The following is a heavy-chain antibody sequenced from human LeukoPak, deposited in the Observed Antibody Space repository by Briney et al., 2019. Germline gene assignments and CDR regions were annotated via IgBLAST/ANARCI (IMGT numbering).Heavy chain of an antibody. CDR2: TYYRSKWYK. CDR1: GDSVSSNSAA. CDR3: ARDLPRNGYCSSTSCSWTTQRFDP. J-gene: IGHJ5*02. Sequence: SQTLSLTCAISGDSVSSNSAAWNWIRQSPSRGLEWLGRTYYRSKWYKDYVVSVKSRITINPDTSKTQFSLQLNSVTPEDTAVYYCARDLPRNGYCSSTSCSWTTQRFDPWGQGTLVTVSS. V-gene: IGHV6-1*01. D-gene: IGHD2-2*03.